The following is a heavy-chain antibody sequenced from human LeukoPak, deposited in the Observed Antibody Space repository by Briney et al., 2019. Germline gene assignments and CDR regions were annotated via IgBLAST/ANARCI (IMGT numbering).Heavy chain of an antibody. V-gene: IGHV3-30*04. Sequence: GRSLRLSCAASGFTFSSYAMHWVRQAPGKGLEWVAVISYDGSNKYYADSVKGRFTISRDNSKNTLYLQMNSLRAEDTALYYCAKEDGYENAFDIWGQGTMVTVSS. D-gene: IGHD3-22*01. J-gene: IGHJ3*02. CDR3: AKEDGYENAFDI. CDR1: GFTFSSYA. CDR2: ISYDGSNK.